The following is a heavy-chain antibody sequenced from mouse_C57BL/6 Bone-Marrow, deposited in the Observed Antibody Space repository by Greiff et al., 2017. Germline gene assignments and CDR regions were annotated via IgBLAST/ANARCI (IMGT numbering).Heavy chain of an antibody. Sequence: EVQLQQSGAELVRPGASVKLSCTASGFNIKDDYMNWVKQRPEQGLEWIGWIDPENGDTEYASKFQGKATITADTSSNTAYLQLSSLTSEDTAVYYCTPDGYPFAYWGQGPLVTVSA. D-gene: IGHD2-3*01. V-gene: IGHV14-4*01. CDR1: GFNIKDDY. CDR2: IDPENGDT. J-gene: IGHJ3*01. CDR3: TPDGYPFAY.